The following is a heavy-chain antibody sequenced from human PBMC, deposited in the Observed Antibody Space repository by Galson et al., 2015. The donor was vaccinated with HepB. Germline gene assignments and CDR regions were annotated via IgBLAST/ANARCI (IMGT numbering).Heavy chain of an antibody. D-gene: IGHD2-2*01. CDR3: AKDYASSGVASLDI. V-gene: IGHV3-30*18. CDR1: GFTFSSYG. J-gene: IGHJ3*02. Sequence: SLRLSCAASGFTFSSYGMHWVRQAPGKGLEWVANISYDGSKKYYADSVKGRFTISRDNSKNTLYLQMNSLRTEDTAVYYCAKDYASSGVASLDIWGRGTMVTVSS. CDR2: ISYDGSKK.